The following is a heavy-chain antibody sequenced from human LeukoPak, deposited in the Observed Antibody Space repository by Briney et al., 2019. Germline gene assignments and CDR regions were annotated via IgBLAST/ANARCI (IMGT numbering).Heavy chain of an antibody. CDR1: GYTFTSYG. D-gene: IGHD6-25*01. CDR3: ARFSIPANWFDP. Sequence: ASVKVSCKASGYTFTSYGISWVRQAPGQGLEWMGWISAYNGNTNYAQNLQGRVTMTTDTSTRLAYMELRSLGSDDTAIYYCARFSIPANWFDPWGQGTLVTVSS. CDR2: ISAYNGNT. V-gene: IGHV1-18*01. J-gene: IGHJ5*02.